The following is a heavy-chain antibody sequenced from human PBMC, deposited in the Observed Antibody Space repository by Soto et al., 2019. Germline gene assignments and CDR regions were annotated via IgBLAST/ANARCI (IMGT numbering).Heavy chain of an antibody. CDR3: TRGAGFFYGVDV. Sequence: GWSLRLSCASSVFSFIDYEMNWVRQAPGKGLEWIAHISFSGSTIYYADSVKGRFSISRDNSKNFLYLQMSGLRADDSAVYYCTRGAGFFYGVDVWGLGTTVTVSS. CDR2: ISFSGSTI. CDR1: VFSFIDYE. J-gene: IGHJ6*02. V-gene: IGHV3-48*03. D-gene: IGHD3-10*01.